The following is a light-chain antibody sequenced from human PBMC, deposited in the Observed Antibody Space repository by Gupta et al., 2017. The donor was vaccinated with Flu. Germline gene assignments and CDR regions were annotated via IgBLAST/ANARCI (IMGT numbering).Light chain of an antibody. CDR1: SLRNPY. CDR2: AKN. J-gene: IGLJ2*01. CDR3: NARDSTDNHKEV. V-gene: IGLV3-19*01. Sequence: SSELTQAPAVSVALGPTVRITCQGDSLRNPYASWYQQKPGQAPVLVIYAKNIRHAGSPGRGSGSSSGNTASITITGAQAEDEADYYCNARDSTDNHKEVFGGGTKLTVL.